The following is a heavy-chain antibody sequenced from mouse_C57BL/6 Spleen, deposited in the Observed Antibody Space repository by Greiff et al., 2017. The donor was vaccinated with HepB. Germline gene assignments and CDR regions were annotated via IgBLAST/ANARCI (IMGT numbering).Heavy chain of an antibody. Sequence: QVQLQQPGAELVKPGASVKMSCKASGYTFTSYWITWVKQRPGQGLEWIGDIYPGSGSTNYNEKFKSKATLTVDTSSSTAYMQLSSLTSEDSAVYYCAISLYEYDDGYYAMDYWGQGTSVTVSS. D-gene: IGHD2-4*01. CDR1: GYTFTSYW. J-gene: IGHJ4*01. CDR2: IYPGSGST. V-gene: IGHV1-55*01. CDR3: AISLYEYDDGYYAMDY.